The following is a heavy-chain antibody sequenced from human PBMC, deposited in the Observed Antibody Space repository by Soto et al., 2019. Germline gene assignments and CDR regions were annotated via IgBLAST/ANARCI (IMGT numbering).Heavy chain of an antibody. Sequence: PSETLSLTCTVSGGSISSYYWSWIRQPPGKGLEWIGYIYYSGSTNYNPSLKSRVTIPVDTSKNQFSLKLSSVTAADTAVYYCARASSIAARRYYYYYMDVWGKGTTVTVSS. CDR3: ARASSIAARRYYYYYMDV. J-gene: IGHJ6*03. V-gene: IGHV4-59*01. D-gene: IGHD6-6*01. CDR2: IYYSGST. CDR1: GGSISSYY.